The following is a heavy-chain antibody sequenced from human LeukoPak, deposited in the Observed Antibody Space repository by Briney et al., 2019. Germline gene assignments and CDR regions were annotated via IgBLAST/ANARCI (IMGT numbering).Heavy chain of an antibody. CDR1: GDSVSSNNGA. CDR2: IYYRSKWYN. CDR3: ARDVATSGWYTFDY. Sequence: SQTLSLTCAISGDSVSSNNGAWNWIRQSPSRGLEWLGRIYYRSKWYNEYAVSMRGRMTINADTSKNQFSLQLNSVTPEDTAIYYCARDVATSGWYTFDYWGQGTLVTVSS. J-gene: IGHJ4*02. D-gene: IGHD6-19*01. V-gene: IGHV6-1*01.